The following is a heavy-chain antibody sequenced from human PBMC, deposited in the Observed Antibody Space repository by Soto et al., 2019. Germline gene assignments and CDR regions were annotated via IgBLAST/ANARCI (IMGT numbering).Heavy chain of an antibody. Sequence: AMHWVRQSPSRGLEWLGMTYYRSKWYYEYAVSVRGRITINPDTSKNQYSLQLNSVTPEDTAVYFCARGEQYSGRIFDYWGQGTLVTVSS. CDR1: A. CDR3: ARGEQYSGRIFDY. D-gene: IGHD1-26*01. CDR2: TYYRSKWYY. V-gene: IGHV6-1*01. J-gene: IGHJ4*01.